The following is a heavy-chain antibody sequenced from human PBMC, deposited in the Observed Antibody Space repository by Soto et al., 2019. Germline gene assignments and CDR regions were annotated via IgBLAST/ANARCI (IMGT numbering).Heavy chain of an antibody. CDR1: GFPFTDHY. D-gene: IGHD2-15*01. CDR2: MRNKANSYTT. Sequence: EVQLVESGGGLVQPGGSLRLSCAAFGFPFTDHYMDWVRQAPGKGLEWVGRMRNKANSYTTEYAASVKGRFTVSRDDSKKSLFLQMNSLKTEDTAVYYCIREGFCTGGSCYSSYLDYWGQGTLVTVSS. CDR3: IREGFCTGGSCYSSYLDY. V-gene: IGHV3-72*01. J-gene: IGHJ4*02.